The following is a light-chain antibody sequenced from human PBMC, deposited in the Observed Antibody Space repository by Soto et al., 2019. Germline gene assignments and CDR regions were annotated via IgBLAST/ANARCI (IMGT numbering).Light chain of an antibody. CDR2: DGN. J-gene: IGLJ1*01. CDR3: VSFAGGTYV. Sequence: QSALTQPPSASGSPGQSVTISCTGTSSDVGAYIFVSWYQQHPGKAPKLMVYDGNRRPPGVPDRFFGSKSGNTASLAVSGLQAEYETDYYCVSFAGGTYVFGTGSKGTVL. V-gene: IGLV2-8*01. CDR1: SSDVGAYIF.